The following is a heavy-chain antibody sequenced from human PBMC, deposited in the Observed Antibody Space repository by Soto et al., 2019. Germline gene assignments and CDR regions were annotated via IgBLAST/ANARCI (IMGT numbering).Heavy chain of an antibody. V-gene: IGHV1-18*01. CDR2: ISAYNGNT. J-gene: IGHJ5*02. D-gene: IGHD2-21*02. CDR1: GYTFTSYG. CDR3: ARTQCPLHIVVGTAICWFDP. Sequence: VASVKVSCKASGYTFTSYGISWVRQAPGQGLEWMGWISAYNGNTNYAQKLQGRVTMTTNTSTSTAYMELRSLRSDDTAVYYCARTQCPLHIVVGTAICWFDPWG.